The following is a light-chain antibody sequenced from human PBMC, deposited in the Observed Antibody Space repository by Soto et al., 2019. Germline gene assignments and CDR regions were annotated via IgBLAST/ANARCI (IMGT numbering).Light chain of an antibody. Sequence: EIVLTQSPATLSLSPGERATLSCSASRTVNTYLDWYQQKPGQAPRLLIYDAFIRAAGIPARFSGRGSGTDFTLTISNLEPEDFAVYFCQQRSDWPPITVGQGTRVELK. CDR2: DAF. J-gene: IGKJ5*01. CDR1: RTVNTY. V-gene: IGKV3-11*01. CDR3: QQRSDWPPIT.